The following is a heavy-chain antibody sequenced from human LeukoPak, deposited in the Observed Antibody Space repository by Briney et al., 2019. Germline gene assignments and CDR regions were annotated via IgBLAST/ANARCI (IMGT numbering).Heavy chain of an antibody. CDR2: ISWNSGSI. D-gene: IGHD3-22*01. Sequence: PGRSLRLSCAASGFTFDDYAMHWVRQAPGKGLEWVSGISWNSGSIGYADSVKGRFTISRDNAKNSLYLQMNSLRTDDTALYYCAKVFSSGYYYWGQGTLVTVSS. CDR3: AKVFSSGYYY. CDR1: GFTFDDYA. J-gene: IGHJ4*02. V-gene: IGHV3-9*01.